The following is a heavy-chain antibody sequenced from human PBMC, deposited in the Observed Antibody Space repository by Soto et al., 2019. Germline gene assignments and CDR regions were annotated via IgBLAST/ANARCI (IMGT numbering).Heavy chain of an antibody. CDR1: GFSVSDYS. CDR2: ISGSGDGT. D-gene: IGHD2-8*01. Sequence: PXGSLRLTFAASGFSVSDYSMGWVRQAPGKGLDWVSIISGSGDGTYYGDSVKGRFTLSRDTSQKTLYLQMNNLRGEDTAVYFCTKSRRSVSMVYGFGGMDVWGRGTTVTVSS. J-gene: IGHJ6*02. V-gene: IGHV3-23*01. CDR3: TKSRRSVSMVYGFGGMDV.